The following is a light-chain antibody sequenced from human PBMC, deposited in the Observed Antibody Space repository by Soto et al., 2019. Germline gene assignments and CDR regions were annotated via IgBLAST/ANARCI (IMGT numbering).Light chain of an antibody. Sequence: EIVLTQSPRTLSLSPGESATLSCRASQNVYINSLAWFQQKPGQTPRLLIYGPSTRAAGVPDRFTGSGSGADFALAITSLEPEDFAMYYCQQYGVAPFTFGPGTRV. CDR3: QQYGVAPFT. J-gene: IGKJ3*01. V-gene: IGKV3-20*01. CDR1: QNVYINS. CDR2: GPS.